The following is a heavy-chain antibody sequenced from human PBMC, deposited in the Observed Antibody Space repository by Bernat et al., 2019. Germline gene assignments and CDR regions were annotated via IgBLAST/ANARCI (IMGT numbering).Heavy chain of an antibody. J-gene: IGHJ5*02. Sequence: QVQLVESGGGVVQPGRSLILSCAASGFTFRSYAMHCVRQAPGKGREWVAVISYDGSNKYYADSVKSRFTISRDNSKNTLYLQMNSLSAEDTAVYYCAREAGGSSWFDPWGQGTLVTDSS. CDR1: GFTFRSYA. CDR2: ISYDGSNK. V-gene: IGHV3-30-3*01. D-gene: IGHD6-6*01. CDR3: AREAGGSSWFDP.